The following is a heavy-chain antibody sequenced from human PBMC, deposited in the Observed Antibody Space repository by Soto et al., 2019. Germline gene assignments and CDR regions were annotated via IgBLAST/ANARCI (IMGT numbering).Heavy chain of an antibody. J-gene: IGHJ3*02. D-gene: IGHD3-10*01. CDR3: AGDRLGGSGSYTRDAFDI. Sequence: SQTLSLTCAISGDSVSSNSAAWNWIRQSPSRGLEWLGRTYYRSKWYNDYAVSVKSRITINPDTSKNQFSLQLNSVTPEDTAVYYCAGDRLGGSGSYTRDAFDIWGQGTMVTVSS. CDR1: GDSVSSNSAA. V-gene: IGHV6-1*01. CDR2: TYYRSKWYN.